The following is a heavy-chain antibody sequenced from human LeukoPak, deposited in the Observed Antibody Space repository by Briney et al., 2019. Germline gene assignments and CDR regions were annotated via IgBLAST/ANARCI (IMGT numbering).Heavy chain of an antibody. D-gene: IGHD1-26*01. J-gene: IGHJ4*02. Sequence: PSETLSLTCTVFGGSISTYYWSWIRQPPGKRLEWIGFIHYTGSTNYNPSLKSRVTISVDTSKNQFSLKLNSVTAADTAVYFCARSSGSRYYIDYWGQGTLVTVSS. CDR3: ARSSGSRYYIDY. CDR1: GGSISTYY. CDR2: IHYTGST. V-gene: IGHV4-59*01.